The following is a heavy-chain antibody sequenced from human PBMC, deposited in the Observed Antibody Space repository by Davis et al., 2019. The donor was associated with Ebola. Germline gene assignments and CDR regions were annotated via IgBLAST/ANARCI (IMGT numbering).Heavy chain of an antibody. CDR1: GYNFTTYG. J-gene: IGHJ4*02. CDR3: VRNVGLTTADLSDY. Sequence: ASVKVSCKASGYNFTTYGFAWVRQAPGQGLEWLGWISAYNGNTNYARKVQGRVTMTTDTSTNTAYLELGSLRSADTAVYYCVRNVGLTTADLSDYWGQGTLVTVSS. D-gene: IGHD1/OR15-1a*01. V-gene: IGHV1-18*01. CDR2: ISAYNGNT.